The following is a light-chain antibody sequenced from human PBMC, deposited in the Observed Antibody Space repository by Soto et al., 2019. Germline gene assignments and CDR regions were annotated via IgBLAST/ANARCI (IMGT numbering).Light chain of an antibody. Sequence: EIVLTQSPATLSLSPGERATLSCRASQSVDNYLDWYQQKPGQAPRLLVYRASTRTLGIPARFSGSESGTEFTLTISSLQSEDFAVYYCQQYNSWPITFGQGTRLEI. V-gene: IGKV3-15*01. CDR3: QQYNSWPIT. J-gene: IGKJ5*01. CDR2: RAS. CDR1: QSVDNY.